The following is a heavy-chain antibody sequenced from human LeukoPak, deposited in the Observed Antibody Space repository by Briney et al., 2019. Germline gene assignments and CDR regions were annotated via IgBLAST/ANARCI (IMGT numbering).Heavy chain of an antibody. V-gene: IGHV1-18*01. Sequence: ASVKVSCKASGYTFTSYAMNWVRQAPGQGLEWMGWISAYNGNTNYAQKLQGRVTMTTDTSTSTAYMELRSLRSDDTAVYYCARANTYYYDSSGYSNAFDIWGQGTMVTVSS. J-gene: IGHJ3*02. CDR1: GYTFTSYA. CDR2: ISAYNGNT. D-gene: IGHD3-22*01. CDR3: ARANTYYYDSSGYSNAFDI.